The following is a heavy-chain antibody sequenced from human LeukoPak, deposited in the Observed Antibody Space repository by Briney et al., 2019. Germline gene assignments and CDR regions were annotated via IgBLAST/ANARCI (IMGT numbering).Heavy chain of an antibody. CDR3: ARQGGSGYDNNWFDP. CDR1: GYSISSGYY. Sequence: SETLSLTCAVSGYSISSGYYWGWIRQPPGKGLEWIGSIYHSGSTYYNPSLKSRVTTSVDTSKNQFSLKLSSVTAADTAVYYCARQGGSGYDNNWFDPWGQGTLVTVSS. CDR2: IYHSGST. J-gene: IGHJ5*02. D-gene: IGHD3-22*01. V-gene: IGHV4-38-2*01.